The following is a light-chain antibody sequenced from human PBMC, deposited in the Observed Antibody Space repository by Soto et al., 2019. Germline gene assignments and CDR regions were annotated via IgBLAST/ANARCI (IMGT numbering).Light chain of an antibody. CDR3: QQRSGCPLT. CDR1: QGVSNY. CDR2: DAS. V-gene: IGKV3D-11*01. J-gene: IGKJ1*01. Sequence: EIVLTQSPATLSLSPGERATLSCRASQGVSNYFAWYQQKPGQAPRLLIYDASNRATGIPSRFSGSGSGTDFTLTISSLEPEDFAAYYCQQRSGCPLTFGQGTKVEFK.